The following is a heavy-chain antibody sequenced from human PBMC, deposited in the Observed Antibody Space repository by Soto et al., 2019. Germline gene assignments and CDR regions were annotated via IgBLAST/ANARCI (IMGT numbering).Heavy chain of an antibody. J-gene: IGHJ6*02. CDR2: TYYRSKWYN. D-gene: IGHD2-8*01. CDR1: GDSVSSNSAA. CDR3: ARDRVVLMVCASVEEYYYYGMDV. Sequence: SQTLSLTCAISGDSVSSNSAAWNWIRQSPSRGLEWLGRTYYRSKWYNDYAVSVKSRITINPDTSKNQFSLQLNSVTPEDTAVYYCARDRVVLMVCASVEEYYYYGMDVWGQGTTVTVSS. V-gene: IGHV6-1*01.